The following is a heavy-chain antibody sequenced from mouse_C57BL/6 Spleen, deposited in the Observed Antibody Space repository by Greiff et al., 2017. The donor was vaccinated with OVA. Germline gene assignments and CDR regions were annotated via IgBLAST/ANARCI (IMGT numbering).Heavy chain of an antibody. CDR1: GFTFSDFY. J-gene: IGHJ2*01. D-gene: IGHD3-3*01. Sequence: EVKLVESGGGLVQSGRSLRLSCATSGFTFSDFYMEWVRQAPGKGLEWIAASRNKANDYTTEYSASVKGRFIVSRDTSQSILYLQMNALRAEDTAIYYCARDAPGTGFDYWGQGTTLTVSS. CDR3: ARDAPGTGFDY. CDR2: SRNKANDYTT. V-gene: IGHV7-1*01.